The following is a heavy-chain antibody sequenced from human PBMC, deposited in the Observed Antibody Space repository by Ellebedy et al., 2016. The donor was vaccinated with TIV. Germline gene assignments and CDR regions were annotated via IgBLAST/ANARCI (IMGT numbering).Heavy chain of an antibody. D-gene: IGHD2-21*01. CDR2: ISAYNGNT. Sequence: ASVKVSCKASGYTFTSYGISWVRQAPGQGLEWMGWISAYNGNTNYAQKFQGRVTMTTDTSTSTAYMELRSLRSDDTAVYYCARRNILWWSFDYWGQGTLVTVSS. V-gene: IGHV1-18*04. J-gene: IGHJ4*02. CDR3: ARRNILWWSFDY. CDR1: GYTFTSYG.